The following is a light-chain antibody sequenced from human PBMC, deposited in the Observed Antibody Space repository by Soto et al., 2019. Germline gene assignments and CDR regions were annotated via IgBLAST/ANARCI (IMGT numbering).Light chain of an antibody. CDR3: QQYGSSPLT. V-gene: IGKV1-9*01. J-gene: IGKJ4*01. CDR1: QGISSY. CDR2: DAS. Sequence: IQLTQSPSSLSASVGDRVTITCRASQGISSYLGWYQQKPGKAPNLLIYDASTLHSGVPSRFSGGGSEREFTLTISSLQPEDFAVYYCQQYGSSPLTFGGGTKVDIK.